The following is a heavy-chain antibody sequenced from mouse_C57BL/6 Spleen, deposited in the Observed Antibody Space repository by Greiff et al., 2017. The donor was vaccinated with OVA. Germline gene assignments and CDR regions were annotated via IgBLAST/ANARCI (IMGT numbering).Heavy chain of an antibody. CDR1: GFTFSSYA. J-gene: IGHJ3*01. CDR2: ISDGGSYT. Sequence: EVKLMESGGGLVKPGGSLKLSCAASGFTFSSYAMSWVRQTPEKRLEWVATISDGGSYTYYPDNVKGRFTISRDNAKNNLYLQMSHLKSEDTAMYYCARDLAYYSKSWFAYWGQGTLVTVSA. CDR3: ARDLAYYSKSWFAY. D-gene: IGHD2-5*01. V-gene: IGHV5-4*01.